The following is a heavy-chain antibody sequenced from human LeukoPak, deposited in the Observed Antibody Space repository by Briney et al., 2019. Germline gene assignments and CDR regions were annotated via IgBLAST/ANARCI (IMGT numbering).Heavy chain of an antibody. CDR2: INPDSGGT. Sequence: ASVKVSCKVSGYTLIELPMHWVRQAPGQGLEWMGWINPDSGGTKYAQKFQDRVTMTSDTSISAAYMELSRLRSDDTAVYYCARDHLLFRQPPNWFDPWGQGTLVTVSS. D-gene: IGHD1-14*01. J-gene: IGHJ5*02. V-gene: IGHV1-2*02. CDR3: ARDHLLFRQPPNWFDP. CDR1: GYTLIELP.